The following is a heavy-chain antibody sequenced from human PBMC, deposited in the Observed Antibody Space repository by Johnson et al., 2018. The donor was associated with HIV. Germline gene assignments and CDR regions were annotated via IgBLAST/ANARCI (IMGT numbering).Heavy chain of an antibody. Sequence: VQLVESGGGVVQPGRSLRLSCAASGFTFSSYAMHWVRQAPGKGLEWVAVISYDGSNKYYADSVKGRFTISRDNSKNTLYLQMNSLRAEDTAVYYCAKDSSGWYSGAFDIWGQGTMVTVSS. CDR3: AKDSSGWYSGAFDI. J-gene: IGHJ3*02. CDR2: ISYDGSNK. V-gene: IGHV3-30*04. D-gene: IGHD6-19*01. CDR1: GFTFSSYA.